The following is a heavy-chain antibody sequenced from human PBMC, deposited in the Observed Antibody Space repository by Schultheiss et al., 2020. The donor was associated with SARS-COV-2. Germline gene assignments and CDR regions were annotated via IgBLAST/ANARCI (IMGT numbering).Heavy chain of an antibody. CDR1: GFSFSSYA. J-gene: IGHJ3*02. CDR3: ARDLSGWYLAFAFDI. D-gene: IGHD6-19*01. V-gene: IGHV3-30*01. Sequence: GGSLRLSCAASGFSFSSYAMHWVRQAPGKGLEWVAVISYDGSNKYYADSVKGRFTISRDNSKNTLYLQMNSLRAEDTAVYYCARDLSGWYLAFAFDIWGQGTMVTVSS. CDR2: ISYDGSNK.